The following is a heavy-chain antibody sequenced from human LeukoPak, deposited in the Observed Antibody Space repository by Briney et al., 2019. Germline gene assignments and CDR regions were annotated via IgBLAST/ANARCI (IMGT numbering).Heavy chain of an antibody. CDR3: ARGLFDGSSGGWFDP. Sequence: PSQTLSLTCTVSGGSISSGGYYWSWIRQPPGKGLEWIGYIYHSGSTYYNPSLKSRVTISVDRSKNQFSLKLSSVTAADTAVYYCARGLFDGSSGGWFDPWGQGTLVTVSS. J-gene: IGHJ5*02. D-gene: IGHD6-13*01. CDR1: GGSISSGGYY. V-gene: IGHV4-30-2*01. CDR2: IYHSGST.